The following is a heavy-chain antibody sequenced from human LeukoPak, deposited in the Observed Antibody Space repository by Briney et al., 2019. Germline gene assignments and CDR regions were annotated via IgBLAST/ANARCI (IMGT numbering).Heavy chain of an antibody. D-gene: IGHD4-17*01. CDR3: AKDPNGDYIGTFDI. CDR1: GIIFSKYG. CDR2: VLGSGVPT. V-gene: IGHV3-23*01. Sequence: GGSLRLSCAASGIIFSKYGMSWVRQAPGKGLEWVATVLGSGVPTYYADSVQGRFTISRDNPKNTLYLQMSSLRAEDTAIYYCAKDPNGDYIGTFDIWGQGTMVIVS. J-gene: IGHJ3*02.